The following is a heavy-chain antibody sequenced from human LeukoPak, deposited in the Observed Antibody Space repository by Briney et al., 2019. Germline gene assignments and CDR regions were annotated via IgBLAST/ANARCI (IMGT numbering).Heavy chain of an antibody. J-gene: IGHJ6*02. D-gene: IGHD3-16*01. CDR3: ARERDYKDYYYGMDV. CDR2: IKQDGSEK. CDR1: GFTFSSYW. Sequence: SGESLRLPCAASGFTFSSYWMSWVRQAPGKGLEWVANIKQDGSEKYYVDSVKGRFTISRDNAKNSLYLQMNSLRAEDTAVYYCARERDYKDYYYGMDVWGQGTTVTVSS. V-gene: IGHV3-7*01.